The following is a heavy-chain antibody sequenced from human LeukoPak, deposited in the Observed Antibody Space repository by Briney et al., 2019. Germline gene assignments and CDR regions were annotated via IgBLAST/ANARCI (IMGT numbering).Heavy chain of an antibody. J-gene: IGHJ4*02. CDR3: ARDYHGSGSLTTFDY. V-gene: IGHV1-2*06. CDR2: INPNSGGT. D-gene: IGHD3-10*01. Sequence: AASVTVSCTASGYTFTGYYMHWVRQAPGQGLEWMGRINPNSGGTNYAQKFQGRVTMTRDTSISTAYMEVSRLRSEDTAVYYCARDYHGSGSLTTFDYWGQGTLVTVSS. CDR1: GYTFTGYY.